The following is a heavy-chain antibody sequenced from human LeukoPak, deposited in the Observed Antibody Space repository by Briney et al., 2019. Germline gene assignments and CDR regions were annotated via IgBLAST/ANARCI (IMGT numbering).Heavy chain of an antibody. CDR1: GFTFSSYW. Sequence: PGGSLRLSCAASGFTFSSYWMSWVRQAPGKGLEWVANIKQDGSEKYYVDSVKGRFTTSRDNAKNSLYLQMNSLRAEDTAVYYCARGLAAAGTRGPYWGQGTLVTVSS. D-gene: IGHD6-13*01. V-gene: IGHV3-7*04. CDR3: ARGLAAAGTRGPY. CDR2: IKQDGSEK. J-gene: IGHJ4*02.